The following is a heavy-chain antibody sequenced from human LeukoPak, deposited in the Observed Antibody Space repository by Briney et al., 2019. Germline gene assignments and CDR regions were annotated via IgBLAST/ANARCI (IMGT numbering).Heavy chain of an antibody. D-gene: IGHD4-23*01. CDR2: IYYSGRI. V-gene: IGHV4-39*07. J-gene: IGHJ4*02. Sequence: PSETLSLTCTVSGGSTSSSSYYWGWIRQPPGKGLEWIGSIYYSGRIYYNPSLKSRVTISVDTSKNQFSLKLSSVTAADTAVYYCARASRTVVTLPDSFDYWGQGTLVTVSS. CDR1: GGSTSSSSYY. CDR3: ARASRTVVTLPDSFDY.